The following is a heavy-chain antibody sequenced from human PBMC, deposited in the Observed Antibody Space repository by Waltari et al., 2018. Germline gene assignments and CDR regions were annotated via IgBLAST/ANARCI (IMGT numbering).Heavy chain of an antibody. Sequence: LEESGGGSAEPGGSLRLSCVGSGFGFNHYEMNWVRQSPGKGLGWLSFITGGGGGIEYADSVRGRFIVSRDNAKNTLYLQMNSLRGEDAGVYYCARELMEPTGPYKGMDVWGQGTTVTVSS. V-gene: IGHV3-48*03. CDR3: ARELMEPTGPYKGMDV. D-gene: IGHD1-1*01. J-gene: IGHJ6*02. CDR1: GFGFNHYE. CDR2: ITGGGGGI.